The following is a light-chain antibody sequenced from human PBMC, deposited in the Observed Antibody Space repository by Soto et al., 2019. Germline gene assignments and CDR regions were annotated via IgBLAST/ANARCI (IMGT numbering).Light chain of an antibody. J-gene: IGLJ2*01. Sequence: QPVLTQPPSASGTPGQRVTISCSGSSSNIGSNYVYWYQQLPGTAPKLLIYSNNHRPSGVPDRFSGSKSGTSASLAISGLRSEDEADYYCAAWDDSLSGVVFGGGTKLTVL. V-gene: IGLV1-47*02. CDR3: AAWDDSLSGVV. CDR2: SNN. CDR1: SSNIGSNY.